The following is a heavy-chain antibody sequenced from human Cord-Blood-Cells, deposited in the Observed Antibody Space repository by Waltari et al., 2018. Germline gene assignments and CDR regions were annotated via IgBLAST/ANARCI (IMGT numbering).Heavy chain of an antibody. CDR1: GFTFGDYA. V-gene: IGHV3-49*05. CDR3: TSNPVAGDY. Sequence: EVQLVESGGGLVKPGRSLRLSCTASGFTFGDYAMSWFREAPGKGLEWVGFMRSKAYGGTTEYAASVKGRFTISRDDSKSIAYLQMNSLKTEDTAVYYCTSNPVAGDYWGQGTLVTVSS. CDR2: MRSKAYGGTT. D-gene: IGHD6-19*01. J-gene: IGHJ4*02.